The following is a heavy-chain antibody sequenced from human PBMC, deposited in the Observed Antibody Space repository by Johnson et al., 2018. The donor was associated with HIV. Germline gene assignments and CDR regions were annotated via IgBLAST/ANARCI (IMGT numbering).Heavy chain of an antibody. CDR1: GFTFSSYG. CDR2: ILYDGSNK. CDR3: ASWHGDYGNAFDI. D-gene: IGHD4-17*01. V-gene: IGHV3-33*01. J-gene: IGHJ3*02. Sequence: QVQVLESGGGVVQPGRSLRLSCAASGFTFSSYGMHWVRQAPGKGLEWVAVILYDGSNKYYADSVKGRFTISRDNSKNTLYLQMNSLRAEDTAVYYCASWHGDYGNAFDIWGQGTMVTVSS.